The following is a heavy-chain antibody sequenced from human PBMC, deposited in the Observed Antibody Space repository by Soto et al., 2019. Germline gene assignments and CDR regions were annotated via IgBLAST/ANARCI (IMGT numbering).Heavy chain of an antibody. CDR3: ARATVVTLFDY. D-gene: IGHD4-17*01. Sequence: SETLSLTCTVSGGSISSGDYYWSWIRQPPGEGLEWIGYIYYSGSTYYNPSLKSRVTISVDTSKNQFSLKLSSVTAADTAVYYCARATVVTLFDYWGQGTLVTVSS. J-gene: IGHJ4*02. CDR1: GGSISSGDYY. V-gene: IGHV4-30-4*01. CDR2: IYYSGST.